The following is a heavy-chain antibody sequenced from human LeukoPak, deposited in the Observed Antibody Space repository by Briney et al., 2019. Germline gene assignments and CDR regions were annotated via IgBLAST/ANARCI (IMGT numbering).Heavy chain of an antibody. CDR3: ARENTAGDPSLYYYYYMDV. Sequence: GGSLRLSCAASGFTFSSYWMSWVRQAPGKGLEWVANIKQDGSEKYYVDSVKGRFTISRDNAKNSLYLQMNSLRAEDTAVYYCARENTAGDPSLYYYYYMDVWGKGTTVTVSS. D-gene: IGHD2-21*02. J-gene: IGHJ6*03. CDR1: GFTFSSYW. CDR2: IKQDGSEK. V-gene: IGHV3-7*01.